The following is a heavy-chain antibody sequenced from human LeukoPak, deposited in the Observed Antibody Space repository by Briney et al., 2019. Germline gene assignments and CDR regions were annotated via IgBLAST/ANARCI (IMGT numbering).Heavy chain of an antibody. Sequence: SVKVSCKASGLTFTSSAMQWVRQARGQRLEWIGWIVVGCGYTNYAQKFQERVTVTRDMSTSTAYMELSSLRSEDTAVYYCAADTYGRDAFDIWGQGTMVTVSS. D-gene: IGHD3-16*01. CDR3: AADTYGRDAFDI. V-gene: IGHV1-58*02. J-gene: IGHJ3*02. CDR1: GLTFTSSA. CDR2: IVVGCGYT.